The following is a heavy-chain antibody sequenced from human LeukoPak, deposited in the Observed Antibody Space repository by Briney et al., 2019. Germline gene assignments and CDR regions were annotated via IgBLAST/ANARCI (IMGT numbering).Heavy chain of an antibody. CDR2: IWSHGNRK. Sequence: VGSLRLSCIPSGFSFSSYGMHWVRQAPGKGLEWVAVIWSHGNRKHHSDSVEGRFAISRDNSKNILYLQMNNLRAEDTALYYCARDSAADDNDFDVWGQGTMVTVSS. CDR1: GFSFSSYG. V-gene: IGHV3-33*01. J-gene: IGHJ3*01. CDR3: ARDSAADDNDFDV. D-gene: IGHD6-25*01.